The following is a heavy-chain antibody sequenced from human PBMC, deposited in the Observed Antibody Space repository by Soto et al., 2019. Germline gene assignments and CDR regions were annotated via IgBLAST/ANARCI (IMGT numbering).Heavy chain of an antibody. CDR2: ISGSGGST. CDR3: AKGGVDIVLMVYAIRWFDP. J-gene: IGHJ5*02. V-gene: IGHV3-23*01. CDR1: GFTFSSYA. Sequence: EVQLLESGGGLVQPGGSLRLSCAASGFTFSSYAMSWVRQAPGKGLEWVSAISGSGGSTYYADSVKGRFTISRDNSKNTLYLRMNSLRAEDTAVYYCAKGGVDIVLMVYAIRWFDPWGQGTLVTVSS. D-gene: IGHD2-8*01.